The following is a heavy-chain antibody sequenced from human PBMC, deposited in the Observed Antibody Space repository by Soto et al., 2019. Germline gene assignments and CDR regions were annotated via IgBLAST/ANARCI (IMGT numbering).Heavy chain of an antibody. CDR2: ISGSGGST. V-gene: IGHV3-23*01. Sequence: GGSLRLSCAASGFTFSSYAMSWVRQAPGKGLEWVSAISGSGGSTYYADSVKGRFTISRDKSKNTLYLKMNSLRAEDTAVYYCAKDRWWLASNDYYYMDVWGKGTTVTVSS. D-gene: IGHD2-15*01. J-gene: IGHJ6*03. CDR1: GFTFSSYA. CDR3: AKDRWWLASNDYYYMDV.